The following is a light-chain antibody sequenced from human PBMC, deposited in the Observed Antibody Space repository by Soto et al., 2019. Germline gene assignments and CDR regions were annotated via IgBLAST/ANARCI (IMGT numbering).Light chain of an antibody. V-gene: IGLV2-11*01. J-gene: IGLJ1*01. CDR2: DVT. CDR1: SSDVGGYNY. Sequence: QSLLTRPRSVSGSPGQSVTISCTGTSSDVGGYNYVSWYQQHPGKAPELLIYDVTKRPSGVPDRFSGSKSGNTASLTISGLQADDEADYYCCSYAGSYTYVFGTGTKVTVL. CDR3: CSYAGSYTYV.